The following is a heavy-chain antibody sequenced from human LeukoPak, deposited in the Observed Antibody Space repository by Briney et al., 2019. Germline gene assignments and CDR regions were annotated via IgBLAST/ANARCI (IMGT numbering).Heavy chain of an antibody. D-gene: IGHD1-26*01. Sequence: ASVKVSCKASGYTFTCYYMHWVRQAPGQGLEWMGRINPNSGGTNYAQKFQGRVTMTRDTSISTAYMELSRLRSDDTAVYYCVRGPNSGSYERIELDYWGQGTLVTVSS. CDR3: VRGPNSGSYERIELDY. CDR2: INPNSGGT. CDR1: GYTFTCYY. J-gene: IGHJ4*02. V-gene: IGHV1-2*06.